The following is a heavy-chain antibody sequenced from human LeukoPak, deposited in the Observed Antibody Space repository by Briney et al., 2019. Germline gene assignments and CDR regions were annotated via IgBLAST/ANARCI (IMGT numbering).Heavy chain of an antibody. D-gene: IGHD1-26*01. CDR2: ISASGGPT. CDR1: GFTFSSDA. Sequence: GGSLRLSCAASGFTFSSDAMSWVRQAPGKGLEWVSAISASGGPTYYADSVKGRFAISRDNSKNTLYLQMNSLRIEDTAVYYCAKGLLSNSQRGYFDCWGQGALVSVSS. CDR3: AKGLLSNSQRGYFDC. V-gene: IGHV3-23*01. J-gene: IGHJ4*02.